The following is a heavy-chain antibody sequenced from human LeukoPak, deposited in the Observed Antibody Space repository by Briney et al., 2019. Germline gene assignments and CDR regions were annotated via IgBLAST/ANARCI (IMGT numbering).Heavy chain of an antibody. CDR2: INHSGST. V-gene: IGHV4-34*01. CDR3: ARGRGSSWTDKYFQH. J-gene: IGHJ1*01. D-gene: IGHD6-13*01. CDR1: GGSFSGYY. Sequence: SETLSLTCAVYGGSFSGYYWSWIRQPPGKGLEWIGEINHSGSTNYNPSLKGRVTISVDTSKNQFSLKLGSVTAADTAVYYCARGRGSSWTDKYFQHWGQGTLVTVSS.